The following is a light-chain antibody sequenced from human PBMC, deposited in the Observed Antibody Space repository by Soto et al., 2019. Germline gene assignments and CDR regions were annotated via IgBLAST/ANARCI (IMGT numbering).Light chain of an antibody. CDR1: SGHSSYI. CDR3: ETWDSNTRV. V-gene: IGLV4-60*02. Sequence: QSVLTQSSSASASLGSSVKLTCTLSSGHSSYIIAWHHQQPGKAPRYLMKLEGSGSYNKGSGVPDRFSGSSSGAARYLTISHLHYEDEANYYCETWDSNTRVFGGGTKLTVL. CDR2: LEGSGSY. J-gene: IGLJ2*01.